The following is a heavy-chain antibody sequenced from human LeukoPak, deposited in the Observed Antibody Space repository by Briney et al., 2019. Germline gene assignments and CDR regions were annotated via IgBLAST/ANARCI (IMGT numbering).Heavy chain of an antibody. CDR2: IYTSGST. J-gene: IGHJ3*01. D-gene: IGHD4-23*01. V-gene: IGHV4-4*07. Sequence: SETLSLTCTVSGGSISSYYGSWIRQPAGKGLEWIGRIYTSGSTNYNPSLKSRVTMSLDTSKNQFSLRLTSVTAADTAVYYCARDLMLNDYGGFTPFDFWGQGTMVTVSS. CDR3: ARDLMLNDYGGFTPFDF. CDR1: GGSISSYY.